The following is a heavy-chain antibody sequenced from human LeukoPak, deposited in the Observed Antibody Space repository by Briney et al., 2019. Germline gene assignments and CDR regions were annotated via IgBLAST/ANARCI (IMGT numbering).Heavy chain of an antibody. V-gene: IGHV4-4*07. CDR2: IYTSGST. J-gene: IGHJ6*03. D-gene: IGHD3-9*01. CDR1: GGSISSYY. CDR3: ARVRSRRYFDWYMDV. Sequence: SETLSLTCTVSGGSISSYYWSWTRQPAGKGLEWIGRIYTSGSTNYNPSLKSRVTMSVDTSKNQFSLKLSSVTAADTAVYYCARVRSRRYFDWYMDVWGKGTTVTVSS.